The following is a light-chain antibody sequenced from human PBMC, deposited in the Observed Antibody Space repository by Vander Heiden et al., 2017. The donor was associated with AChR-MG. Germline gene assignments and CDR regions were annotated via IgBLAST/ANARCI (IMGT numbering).Light chain of an antibody. CDR2: DAS. CDR1: QDISNY. Sequence: DIQMTQSPSSLSASVGDRVTITCQASQDISNYLNWYQQKPGKAPKRLIYDASNLETGFPSRFSGSGSGTDFTFTISSLQPEDIATYYCQQYDNLPITFGQGTRLEIK. J-gene: IGKJ5*01. CDR3: QQYDNLPIT. V-gene: IGKV1-33*01.